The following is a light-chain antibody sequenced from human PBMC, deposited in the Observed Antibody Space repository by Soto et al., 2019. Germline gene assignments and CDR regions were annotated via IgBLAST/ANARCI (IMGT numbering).Light chain of an antibody. Sequence: EIVMTQSPVTLSVSPGEGATLSCRASERVGSNLAWYQQKAGQVPRLVLYGASTRATGVPARFSGRGSGTDFTLTISSLQSADVAVYYCQQYTDWPRTFGQGTKVEIK. V-gene: IGKV3-15*01. CDR3: QQYTDWPRT. CDR1: ERVGSN. J-gene: IGKJ1*01. CDR2: GAS.